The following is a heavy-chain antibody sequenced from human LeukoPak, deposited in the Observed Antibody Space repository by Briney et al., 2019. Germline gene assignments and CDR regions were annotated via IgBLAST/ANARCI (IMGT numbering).Heavy chain of an antibody. CDR2: ISSSGSTI. CDR1: GFTFSDYY. J-gene: IGHJ6*02. CDR3: ARDLKLYNYGSGSYGDYYYGMDV. V-gene: IGHV3-11*01. D-gene: IGHD3-10*01. Sequence: GGSLRLSCAASGFTFSDYYMSWIRQAPGKGLEWVSYISSSGSTIYYADSVKGRFTISRDNAKNSLYLQMDSLRAEDTAVYYCARDLKLYNYGSGSYGDYYYGMDVWGQGTTVTVS.